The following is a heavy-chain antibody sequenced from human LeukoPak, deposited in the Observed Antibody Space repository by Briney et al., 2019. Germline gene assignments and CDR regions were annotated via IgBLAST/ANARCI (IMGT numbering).Heavy chain of an antibody. V-gene: IGHV1-46*01. CDR1: GYTFTSYY. CDR3: ARVSSYDPHFDY. Sequence: ASVKVSCKASGYTFTSYYMHWVRQAPGQGLEWMGIINPSGGSTNFAQKFRGRVTMTRDTSTSTVYMELSSLESEDTAVYYCARVSSYDPHFDYWGQGTLVTVSS. D-gene: IGHD6-6*01. CDR2: INPSGGST. J-gene: IGHJ4*02.